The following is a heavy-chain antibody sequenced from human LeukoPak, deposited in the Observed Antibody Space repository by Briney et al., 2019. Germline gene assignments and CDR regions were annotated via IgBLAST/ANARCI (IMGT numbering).Heavy chain of an antibody. D-gene: IGHD3-9*01. V-gene: IGHV1-46*01. CDR2: INPSGGST. CDR1: GYTFTSYY. CDR3: ARAHYDILTGRTASFDY. J-gene: IGHJ4*02. Sequence: ASVTVSCKASGYTFTSYYMHWVRQAPGQGLEWMGIINPSGGSTSYAQKFQGRVTMTRDTSTSTVYMELSSLRSEDTAVYYCARAHYDILTGRTASFDYWGQGTLVTVSS.